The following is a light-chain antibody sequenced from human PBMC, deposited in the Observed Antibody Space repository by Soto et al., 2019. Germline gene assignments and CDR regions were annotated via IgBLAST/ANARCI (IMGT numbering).Light chain of an antibody. J-gene: IGLJ1*01. Sequence: SYELTQPLSVSVAPGQTANIACGGDNIGSKNVHWYQQKPGQAPVVVIYRDTNRPSGIPEQFSGSNSGNTATLTISRAQVEDEADYYCQVWDSSLYVFGSGTKVTVL. CDR2: RDT. CDR1: NIGSKN. V-gene: IGLV3-9*01. CDR3: QVWDSSLYV.